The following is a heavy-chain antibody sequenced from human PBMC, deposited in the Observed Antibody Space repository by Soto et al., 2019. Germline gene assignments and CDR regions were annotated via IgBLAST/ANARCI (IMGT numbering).Heavy chain of an antibody. J-gene: IGHJ3*02. CDR1: GYTFTSYG. CDR3: ARGLFHGYYPGDAFDI. Sequence: QVQLVQSGAEVKKPGASVKVSCKASGYTFTSYGISWVRQAPGQGLAGMGWISAYNGNTNYEQKLQGRVTMTTDTSQSAAYMGLRSVRSDDTAVYYCARGLFHGYYPGDAFDIWGQGTMVTVSS. V-gene: IGHV1-18*01. CDR2: ISAYNGNT. D-gene: IGHD4-17*01.